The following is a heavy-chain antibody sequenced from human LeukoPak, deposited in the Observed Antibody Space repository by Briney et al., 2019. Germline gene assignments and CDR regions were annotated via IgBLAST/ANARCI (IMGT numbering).Heavy chain of an antibody. D-gene: IGHD3-10*01. V-gene: IGHV3-23*01. J-gene: IGHJ6*04. CDR1: GFTFSSYA. CDR2: ISGSGGST. CDR3: AKVGSFGDYYYYGMDV. Sequence: PGGSLRLSCAASGFTFSSYAMSRVRQAPGKGLEWVSAISGSGGSTYYADSVKGRFTISRDNSKNTLYLQMNSLRAEDTAVYYCAKVGSFGDYYYYGMDVWGKGTTVTVSS.